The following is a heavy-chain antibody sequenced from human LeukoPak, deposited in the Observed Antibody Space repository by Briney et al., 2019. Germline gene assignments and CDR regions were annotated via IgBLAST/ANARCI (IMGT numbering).Heavy chain of an antibody. D-gene: IGHD5-24*01. CDR2: IWYDGSNK. V-gene: IGHV3-33*01. CDR3: ARDGVEMATINWFDP. Sequence: GGSLRLSCAASGFTFSSYGMHWVRQAPGKGLEWVAVIWYDGSNKYYAGSVKGRFTISRDNSKNTLYLQMNSLRVEDTAVYYCARDGVEMATINWFDPWGQGTLVTVSS. CDR1: GFTFSSYG. J-gene: IGHJ5*02.